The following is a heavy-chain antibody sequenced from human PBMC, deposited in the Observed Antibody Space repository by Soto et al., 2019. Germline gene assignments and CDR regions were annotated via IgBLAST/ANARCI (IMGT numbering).Heavy chain of an antibody. D-gene: IGHD4-17*01. CDR1: GVSFGPYY. CDR2: SNHRGDT. J-gene: IGHJ4*02. Sequence: PSETLSLTCVVYGVSFGPYYWSWIRQPPGKGLEWIGESNHRGDTNYNPSLKSRVTISVDTPKNQFSLNLNSVTAADTAVYYCARHFGNYGDWAFDFWGQGTLVTVS. V-gene: IGHV4-34*01. CDR3: ARHFGNYGDWAFDF.